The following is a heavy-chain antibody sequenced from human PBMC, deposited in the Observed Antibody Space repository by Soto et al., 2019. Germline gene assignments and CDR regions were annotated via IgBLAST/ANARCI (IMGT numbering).Heavy chain of an antibody. J-gene: IGHJ6*02. CDR3: ARDFGTYGYYYYYGMDV. CDR1: GFTFSSYG. D-gene: IGHD4-17*01. CDR2: IWYDGSNK. Sequence: LRLSCAASGFTFSSYGMHWVLQAPGKGLEWVAVIWYDGSNKYYADSVKGRFTISRDNSKNTLYLQMNSLRAEDTAVYYCARDFGTYGYYYYYGMDVWGQGTTVTVSS. V-gene: IGHV3-33*01.